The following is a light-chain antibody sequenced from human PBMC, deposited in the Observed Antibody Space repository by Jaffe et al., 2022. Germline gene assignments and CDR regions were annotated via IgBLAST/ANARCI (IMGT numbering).Light chain of an antibody. Sequence: SYVLTQPPSVSVAPGQTARITCGGNNIGSKSVHWYQQKPGQAPVLVVYDYRDRPSGIPERFSGSSSGNTATLTISRVEAGDEADYYCQVWDSSSDHVVFGGGTKLTVL. CDR3: QVWDSSSDHVV. CDR2: DYR. CDR1: NIGSKS. V-gene: IGLV3-21*02. J-gene: IGLJ2*01.